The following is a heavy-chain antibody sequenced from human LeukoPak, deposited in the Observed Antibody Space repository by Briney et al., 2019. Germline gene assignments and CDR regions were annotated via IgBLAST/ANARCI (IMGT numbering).Heavy chain of an antibody. CDR3: ARLGGV. CDR1: GYSFTTYW. Sequence: GESLKISCKGPGYSFTTYWIGGVRQLPRNGLEWMGIIYPGNSDTRYSPSFQGQVTISADKSISTAYPQWSSLKASDSAMYYCARLGGVWGQGTTVTVSS. V-gene: IGHV5-51*01. D-gene: IGHD4-23*01. J-gene: IGHJ6*02. CDR2: IYPGNSDT.